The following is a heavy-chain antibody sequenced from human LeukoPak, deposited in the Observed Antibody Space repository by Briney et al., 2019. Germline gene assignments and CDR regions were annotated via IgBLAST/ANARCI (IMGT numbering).Heavy chain of an antibody. D-gene: IGHD1-26*01. CDR2: ISNRDRT. J-gene: IGHJ4*02. Sequence: GGSLRLSCAASGFTFSTYAISWARQAPGKGLEWVSAISNRDRTYYADSVKGRFTISRDNSKNTVHLQMNSLRVEDTAVYYCAKESPYAVGGTGRVYYFDYWGQGALVTVSS. CDR1: GFTFSTYA. V-gene: IGHV3-23*01. CDR3: AKESPYAVGGTGRVYYFDY.